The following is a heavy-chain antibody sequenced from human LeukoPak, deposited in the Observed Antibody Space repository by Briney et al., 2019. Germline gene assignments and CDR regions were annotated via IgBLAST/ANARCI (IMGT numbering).Heavy chain of an antibody. CDR2: ISSSGSTI. J-gene: IGHJ4*02. CDR3: ARDTITMVRGVIGY. D-gene: IGHD3-10*01. Sequence: GGSLRLSCAASGFTFSDYYMSWIRQAPGKGLEWVSYISSSGSTIYYADSVKGRFTISRDNAKNSLYLQMNSLGAEDTAVYYCARDTITMVRGVIGYWGQGTLVTVSS. CDR1: GFTFSDYY. V-gene: IGHV3-11*01.